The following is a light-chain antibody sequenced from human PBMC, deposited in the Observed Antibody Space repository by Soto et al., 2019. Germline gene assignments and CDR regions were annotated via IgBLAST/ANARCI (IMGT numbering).Light chain of an antibody. Sequence: QSALTQPASVSGSPGQSITISCTGSNSNVGTYNLVSWYQQHPGTAPKVMIYEVNKRPSGVSDRFSGSKSGNTASLTISGLHAEDEADYYCCSYAGTNTFVFGGGTKLTVL. J-gene: IGLJ2*01. CDR2: EVN. CDR3: CSYAGTNTFV. V-gene: IGLV2-23*02. CDR1: NSNVGTYNL.